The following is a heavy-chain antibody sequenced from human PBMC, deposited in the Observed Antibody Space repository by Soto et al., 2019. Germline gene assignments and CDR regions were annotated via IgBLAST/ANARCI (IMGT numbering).Heavy chain of an antibody. CDR1: GFTFSSYD. Sequence: EVQLVESGGGLVQPGGSLRLSCAASGFTFSSYDMNWVRQAPGKRLEWVSYISSSSSTIYYADSVKGRFTISRDNAKNSLYLQMNSLRAEDTAVYYCAGHGGQWLNWFDPWGQGILVTVSS. V-gene: IGHV3-48*01. CDR3: AGHGGQWLNWFDP. D-gene: IGHD6-19*01. J-gene: IGHJ5*02. CDR2: ISSSSSTI.